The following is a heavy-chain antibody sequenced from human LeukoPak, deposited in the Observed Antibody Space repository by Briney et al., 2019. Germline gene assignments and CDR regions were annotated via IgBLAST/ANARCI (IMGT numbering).Heavy chain of an antibody. CDR3: GTGDKGYYFDY. CDR2: ISGGGGTT. V-gene: IGHV3-23*01. Sequence: GGSLRLSCAASGFTFSSYAMNWVRQAPGKGLEWISGISGGGGTTYYAGSVKGRFTISRDNYKNRLYLQMNSLRAEDTAVYYCGTGDKGYYFDYWGQGTLVTVSS. D-gene: IGHD3-16*01. CDR1: GFTFSSYA. J-gene: IGHJ4*02.